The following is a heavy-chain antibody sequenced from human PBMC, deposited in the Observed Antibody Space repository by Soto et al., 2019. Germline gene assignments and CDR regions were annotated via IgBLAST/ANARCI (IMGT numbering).Heavy chain of an antibody. V-gene: IGHV3-30*18. J-gene: IGHJ6*03. CDR1: GFTFSTYA. Sequence: GGSLRLSCAASGFTFSTYAMHWVRQAPGEGLEWVALISNDGRNIYYADSVRGRFTISRDNSKNTLWLQMNSLRAEDTAVYYCAKSTIQFFYYMDVWGKGTTVTVSS. CDR2: ISNDGRNI. D-gene: IGHD4-4*01. CDR3: AKSTIQFFYYMDV.